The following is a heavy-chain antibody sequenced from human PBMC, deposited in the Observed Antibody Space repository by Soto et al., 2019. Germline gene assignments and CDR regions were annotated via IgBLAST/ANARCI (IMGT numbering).Heavy chain of an antibody. J-gene: IGHJ4*02. CDR2: ISGTGGST. CDR1: GFTFNNYA. V-gene: IGHV3-23*01. CDR3: AKGRPGGNFDY. Sequence: EVQLLDSGGGLVQPGGSLRLSCAASGFTFNNYAMNWVRQAPGKGLEWVATISGTGGSTYYADSVKGRFTISRDNSKNTLYLQMNSLRVEDTDVYYCAKGRPGGNFDYWGQGTQVTVSS.